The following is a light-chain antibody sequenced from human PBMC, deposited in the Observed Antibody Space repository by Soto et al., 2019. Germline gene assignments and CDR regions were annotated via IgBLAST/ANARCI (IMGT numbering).Light chain of an antibody. J-gene: IGLJ1*01. CDR1: SRDVGAYKF. V-gene: IGLV2-14*01. Sequence: QSVLTQPASVSGSPGQSITISCTGTSRDVGAYKFVSWYQQHPGTAPKLIIFEVSNRPSRVSDRFSGSKSGNTASLTISGLQAEDEADYWCSSFTSRSTDVFGTGTKLTVL. CDR2: EVS. CDR3: SSFTSRSTDV.